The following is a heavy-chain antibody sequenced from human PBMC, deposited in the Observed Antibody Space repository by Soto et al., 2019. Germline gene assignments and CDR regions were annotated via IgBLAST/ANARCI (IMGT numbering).Heavy chain of an antibody. CDR1: GTCLNSGTNY. D-gene: IGHD7-27*01. V-gene: IGHV4-61*01. J-gene: IGHJ5*02. CDR2: IYGSGNT. CDR3: AGDWGTSWLEP. Sequence: KTSETLSLTCTVSGTCLNSGTNYWNWVRQPPGKALEWIGYIYGSGNTKYNPSLKSRVTISQDTSKNQVSLKMNSVTATDTAMYYCAGDWGTSWLEPWGQGILVTVSS.